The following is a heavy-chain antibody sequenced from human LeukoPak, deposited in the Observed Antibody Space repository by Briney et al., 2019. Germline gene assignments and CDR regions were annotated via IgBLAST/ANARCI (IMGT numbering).Heavy chain of an antibody. V-gene: IGHV3-72*01. D-gene: IGHD6-19*01. CDR3: ARGTYIRGWQIAY. CDR2: TGNKANSYTT. Sequence: GGSLRLSCAVSGFTFSDHYMDWVRQAPGAGREWVGRTGNKANSYTTEYAAAVKGRFTISRDDSKNSLYLQMNSLETEDTAVYYCARGTYIRGWQIAYWGQGTLVTVSS. J-gene: IGHJ4*02. CDR1: GFTFSDHY.